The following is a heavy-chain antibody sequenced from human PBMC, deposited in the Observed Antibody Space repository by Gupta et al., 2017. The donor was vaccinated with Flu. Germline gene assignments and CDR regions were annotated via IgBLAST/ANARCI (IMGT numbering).Heavy chain of an antibody. D-gene: IGHD5-12*01. CDR3: ARDMWPNSGYEESLYYYGMDV. V-gene: IGHV3-33*01. J-gene: IGHJ6*02. CDR1: GFSFSTYG. CDR2: IWYDGNTK. Sequence: QVQLVESGGGVVQPGRSLRLSCAASGFSFSTYGIHWVRQAPGKGLEWVAFIWYDGNTKYYADSVRGRFTISRDRSMNTLHLQMNSLRAEDTAVYYCARDMWPNSGYEESLYYYGMDVWGQGTPVTVSS.